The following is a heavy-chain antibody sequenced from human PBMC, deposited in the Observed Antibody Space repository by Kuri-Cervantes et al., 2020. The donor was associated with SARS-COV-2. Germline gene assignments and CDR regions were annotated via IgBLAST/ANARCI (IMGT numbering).Heavy chain of an antibody. Sequence: GGSLRLSCAASGFTFSGHWIHWVRQAPGKGLVLVSRINPDGSYTSNADSVKGRFTLSRDNAKNMLFLQMNSLRAEDTAVYYCVRDGDHWNFDYWGQGTLVTVSS. J-gene: IGHJ4*02. CDR1: GFTFSGHW. CDR2: INPDGSYT. CDR3: VRDGDHWNFDY. V-gene: IGHV3-74*01. D-gene: IGHD1-1*01.